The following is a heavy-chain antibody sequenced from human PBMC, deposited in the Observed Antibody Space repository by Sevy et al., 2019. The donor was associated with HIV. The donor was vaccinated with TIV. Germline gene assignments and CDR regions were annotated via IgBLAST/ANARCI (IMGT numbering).Heavy chain of an antibody. CDR3: ARGIHPTAWIFHY. Sequence: ASVKVSCKASGYTFTNHAIHWVRQAPGQRLEWLGWWDAGNDDTRSSPEFQGRVTLTKDTSATTAYMELSSLRSEDMGVYFCARGIHPTAWIFHYWGLGTLVTVS. D-gene: IGHD1-1*01. V-gene: IGHV1-3*02. J-gene: IGHJ4*02. CDR2: WDAGNDDT. CDR1: GYTFTNHA.